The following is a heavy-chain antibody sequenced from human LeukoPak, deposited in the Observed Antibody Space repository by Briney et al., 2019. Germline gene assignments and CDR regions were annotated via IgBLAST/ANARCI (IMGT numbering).Heavy chain of an antibody. J-gene: IGHJ4*02. CDR1: GVSINTYY. D-gene: IGHD1-26*01. V-gene: IGHV4-4*09. CDR2: IYNGGNT. Sequence: SETLSLTCTVSGVSINTYYASWIRQAPGKGLEFIGFIYNGGNTNYNPSLKSRATISVDTSINQFSLRPTSVTAADTAMYYCAAGPWELDFWGQGTLVTVSS. CDR3: AAGPWELDF.